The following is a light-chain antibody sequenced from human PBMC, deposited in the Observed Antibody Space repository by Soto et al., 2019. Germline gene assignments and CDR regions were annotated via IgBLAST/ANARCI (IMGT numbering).Light chain of an antibody. CDR1: QSISSY. Sequence: DIQMTQSPSSLSASVGDRVTITCRASQSISSYLNWYQQKPGKAPKLLIYAASSLQSGVPSRFSGSGSGTDLTLTISSLQPEDFATYYCQQSYSTETFSQGTKVEIK. CDR2: AAS. CDR3: QQSYSTET. J-gene: IGKJ1*01. V-gene: IGKV1-39*01.